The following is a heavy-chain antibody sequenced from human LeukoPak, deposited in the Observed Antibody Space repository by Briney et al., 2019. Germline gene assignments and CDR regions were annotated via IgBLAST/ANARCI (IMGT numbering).Heavy chain of an antibody. CDR3: ARPDSSGLYLGAFDI. CDR2: IYYSGST. D-gene: IGHD6-19*01. CDR1: GGSTSSYY. Sequence: SETLSLTCTVSGGSTSSYYWSWIRQPPGKGLEWIGYIYYSGSTNYNPSLKSRVTISVDTSKNQFSLKLSSVTAADTAVYYCARPDSSGLYLGAFDIWGQGTMVTVSS. V-gene: IGHV4-59*08. J-gene: IGHJ3*02.